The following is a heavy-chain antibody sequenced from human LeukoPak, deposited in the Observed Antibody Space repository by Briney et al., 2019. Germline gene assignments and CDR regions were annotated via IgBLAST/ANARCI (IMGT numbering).Heavy chain of an antibody. Sequence: GGSLRLSCAASGLTFSSYWMSWVRQASGKGLQWVATIKQDGSEKYYVDSVKGRFTISRDNAKNSLYLQMNSLRAEDTAVYYCARLSPLDAFDIWGQGTMVTVYS. CDR3: ARLSPLDAFDI. CDR1: GLTFSSYW. J-gene: IGHJ3*02. CDR2: IKQDGSEK. V-gene: IGHV3-7*01.